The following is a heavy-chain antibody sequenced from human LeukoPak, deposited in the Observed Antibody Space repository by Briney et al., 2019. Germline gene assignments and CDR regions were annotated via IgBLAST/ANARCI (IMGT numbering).Heavy chain of an antibody. CDR1: GFTFSDYY. V-gene: IGHV3-11*01. Sequence: GGSLRLSCAASGFTFSDYYMTWIRQAPGKGLEWVSYIGSSGRTIIYADSVKGRFTISRDNAKNSLYLQMNGLRAEDTAVYYCARVGANGGMHDYWGQGTLVTVSP. D-gene: IGHD4-23*01. CDR3: ARVGANGGMHDY. CDR2: IGSSGRTI. J-gene: IGHJ4*02.